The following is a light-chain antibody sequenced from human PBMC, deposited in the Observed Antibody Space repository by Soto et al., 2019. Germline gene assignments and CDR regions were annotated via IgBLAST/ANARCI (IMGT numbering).Light chain of an antibody. J-gene: IGKJ2*01. CDR1: RSVSSY. Sequence: EIVLTQSPGTLSLSPGERVTLSCRASRSVSSYFGWYQQKPGQAPRLLIRGASTRATGIPDRFSGSGSGTDFTLTISGLEPEDFAVYYCLQYAFFPYTFGRGTKLEI. CDR2: GAS. V-gene: IGKV3-20*01. CDR3: LQYAFFPYT.